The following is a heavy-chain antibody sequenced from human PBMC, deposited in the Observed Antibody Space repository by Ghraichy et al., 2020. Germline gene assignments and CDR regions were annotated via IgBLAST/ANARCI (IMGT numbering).Heavy chain of an antibody. CDR2: IYHSGST. J-gene: IGHJ3*02. V-gene: IGHV4-30-2*01. D-gene: IGHD3-22*01. Sequence: SETLSLTCAVSGGSISNGGYSWRWIRQPPGKGLEWIGYIYHSGSTYYSPSLKSRVTISVDRSKNQFSLKLSSVTAADTAVYYCARGGYYAAEAFDIWGQGTMVTVSS. CDR3: ARGGYYAAEAFDI. CDR1: GGSISNGGYS.